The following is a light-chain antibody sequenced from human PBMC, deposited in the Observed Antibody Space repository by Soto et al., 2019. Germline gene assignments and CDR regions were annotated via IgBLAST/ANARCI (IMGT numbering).Light chain of an antibody. CDR2: EVS. Sequence: QSALTQPASVSGSPGQSITISCTGTSSDVGGFNYVSWYQQHPGKAPKLMIYEVSNRPSGVSNRFSGSKSGNTASLTISGLQAEDEADYYCSSYISSSTVYVFGTGTKVTVL. CDR3: SSYISSSTVYV. V-gene: IGLV2-14*01. CDR1: SSDVGGFNY. J-gene: IGLJ1*01.